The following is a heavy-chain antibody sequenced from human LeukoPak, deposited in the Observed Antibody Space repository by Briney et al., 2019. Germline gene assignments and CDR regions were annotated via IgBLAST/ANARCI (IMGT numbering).Heavy chain of an antibody. CDR2: IYYSGST. CDR1: GGSISSYY. Sequence: SETLSLTCTVSGGSISSYYWSWIRQPPGKGLEWIGYIYYSGSTKYNPSLKSRVTISVDTSKNQFSLKLSSVTAADTAVYYCARVPPGTSHFDYWGQGTLVTVSS. J-gene: IGHJ4*02. D-gene: IGHD1-7*01. V-gene: IGHV4-59*01. CDR3: ARVPPGTSHFDY.